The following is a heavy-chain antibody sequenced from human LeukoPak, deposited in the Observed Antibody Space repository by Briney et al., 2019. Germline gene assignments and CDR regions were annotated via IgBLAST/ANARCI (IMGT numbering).Heavy chain of an antibody. Sequence: QSGGSLRLSCAASGFTFSSYAMTWVRQAPGKGLEWVSTISGSGGSTYYADSVKGRFTISRDNSKNTLYLQMNSLRAEDTAVYYCASVYYSGSYYPFDYWGQGTLVTVSS. CDR2: ISGSGGST. CDR3: ASVYYSGSYYPFDY. V-gene: IGHV3-23*01. J-gene: IGHJ4*02. CDR1: GFTFSSYA. D-gene: IGHD1-26*01.